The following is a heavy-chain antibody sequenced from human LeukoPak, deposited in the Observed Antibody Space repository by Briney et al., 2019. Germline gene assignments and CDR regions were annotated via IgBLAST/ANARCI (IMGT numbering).Heavy chain of an antibody. Sequence: GGSLRLSCAASGFTLNDYYLTWIRQAPGKGLEWISYISISSTYTHYADSVKGRFTISRDSAKNSLYLQMNSLRAEDTAVYYCAKSAYYDSSGFYREYYFDYWGQGTLVTVSS. J-gene: IGHJ4*02. D-gene: IGHD3-22*01. CDR2: ISISSTYT. V-gene: IGHV3-11*06. CDR1: GFTLNDYY. CDR3: AKSAYYDSSGFYREYYFDY.